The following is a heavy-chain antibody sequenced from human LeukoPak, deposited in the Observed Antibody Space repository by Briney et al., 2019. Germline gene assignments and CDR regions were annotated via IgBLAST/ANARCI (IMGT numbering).Heavy chain of an antibody. V-gene: IGHV3-21*01. Sequence: AGGSLRLSCAASGFTFSSYSMNWVRQAPGKGLEWVSSISSSSSYIYYADSVKGRFTISRDNAKNSLYLQMNSLRAEDTAVYYCARDPGRSTPRRIAFDIWGQGTMVTVSS. CDR3: ARDPGRSTPRRIAFDI. J-gene: IGHJ3*02. CDR2: ISSSSSYI. CDR1: GFTFSSYS. D-gene: IGHD3-10*01.